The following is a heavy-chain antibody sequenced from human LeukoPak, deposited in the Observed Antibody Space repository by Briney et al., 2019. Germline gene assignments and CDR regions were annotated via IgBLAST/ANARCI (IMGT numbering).Heavy chain of an antibody. V-gene: IGHV4-61*02. J-gene: IGHJ4*02. Sequence: PSQTLSLTCTVSGGPISSGGYYWSWIRQHPGKGLEWIGRIYTSGSTNYNPSLKSRVTMSVDTSKNQFSLKLSSVTAADTAVYYCARAVESRYSYGYYFDYWGQGTLVTVSS. CDR3: ARAVESRYSYGYYFDY. CDR2: IYTSGST. D-gene: IGHD5-18*01. CDR1: GGPISSGGYY.